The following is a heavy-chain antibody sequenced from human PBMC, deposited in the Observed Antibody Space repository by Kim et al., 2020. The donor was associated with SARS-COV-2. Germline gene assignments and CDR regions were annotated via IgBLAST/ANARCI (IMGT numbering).Heavy chain of an antibody. CDR1: GFTFSTYG. Sequence: GGSLRLSCAASGFTFSTYGMNWVRQAPGKGLEWVSVISGSGGSTYYADSVKGRFTTSRDNSKSTLYLQMNSLRAEDTAVYYCAKTGYSGYARDLDYWGQG. CDR3: AKTGYSGYARDLDY. CDR2: ISGSGGST. V-gene: IGHV3-23*01. J-gene: IGHJ4*02. D-gene: IGHD5-12*01.